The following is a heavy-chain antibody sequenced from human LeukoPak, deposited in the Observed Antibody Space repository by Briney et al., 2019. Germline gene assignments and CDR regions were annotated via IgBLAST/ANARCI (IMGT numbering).Heavy chain of an antibody. CDR1: GFTFSDYW. CDR3: AAAGDY. D-gene: IGHD3-10*01. Sequence: GGSLRLSCAASGFTFSDYWMHWVRQAPGKGLEWVSHINSDGRDTNYADSVKGRFTTSRDNAKNLLYLQMNSLRDEDTAVYYCAAAGDYWGQGTLVTVSS. J-gene: IGHJ4*02. CDR2: INSDGRDT. V-gene: IGHV3-74*01.